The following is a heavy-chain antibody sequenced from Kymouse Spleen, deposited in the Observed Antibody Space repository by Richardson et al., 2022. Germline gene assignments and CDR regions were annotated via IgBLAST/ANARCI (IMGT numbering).Heavy chain of an antibody. CDR1: GGSISSSSYY. Sequence: QLQLQESGPGLVKPSETLSLTCTVSGGSISSSSYYWGWIRQPPGKGLEWIGSIYYSGSTYYNPSLKSRVTISVDTSKNQFSLKLSSVTAADTAVYYCARPGSGSYYIPFDYWGQGTLVTVSS. D-gene: IGHD3-10*01. CDR3: ARPGSGSYYIPFDY. J-gene: IGHJ4*02. V-gene: IGHV4-39*01. CDR2: IYYSGST.